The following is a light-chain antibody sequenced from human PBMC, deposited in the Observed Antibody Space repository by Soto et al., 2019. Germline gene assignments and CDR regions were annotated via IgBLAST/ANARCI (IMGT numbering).Light chain of an antibody. J-gene: IGKJ1*01. Sequence: DIQMTQSPSSRSSSVGDRVTITCRASQSISSYLNWYQQKPGKAPKLLIYAASSLQSGVPSRFSGSGSGTDFTLTISSMTPEDFATYYCQQSYRSWTFGQGTKVDIK. CDR1: QSISSY. CDR2: AAS. V-gene: IGKV1-39*01. CDR3: QQSYRSWT.